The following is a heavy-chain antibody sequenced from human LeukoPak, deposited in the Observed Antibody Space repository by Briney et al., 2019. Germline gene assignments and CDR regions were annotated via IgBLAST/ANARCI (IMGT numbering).Heavy chain of an antibody. Sequence: GGSLRLSCAASGFTFSNYAMSWVRQAPGKGLEWVSAISGSGGGTYYADSVKGRFTISRDNSKNTLYLQMNSLRAEDTAIYYCAKDYSGSYYLIDFWGQGTLVTVSS. V-gene: IGHV3-23*01. CDR1: GFTFSNYA. CDR2: ISGSGGGT. D-gene: IGHD1-26*01. J-gene: IGHJ4*02. CDR3: AKDYSGSYYLIDF.